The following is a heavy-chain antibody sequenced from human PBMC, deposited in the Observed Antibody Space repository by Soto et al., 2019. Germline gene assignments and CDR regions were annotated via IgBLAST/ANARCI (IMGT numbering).Heavy chain of an antibody. J-gene: IGHJ4*02. V-gene: IGHV3-21*01. CDR1: GFTFSSYS. Sequence: GGSLRLSCAASGFTFSSYSMNWVRQAPGKGLEWVSSISSSSSYIYYADSVKGRFTISRDNAKNSLYLQMNSLRAEDTAVYYCARDTPPVVVTATSSIYYWSQGALVTVSS. CDR3: ARDTPPVVVTATSSIYY. CDR2: ISSSSSYI. D-gene: IGHD2-21*02.